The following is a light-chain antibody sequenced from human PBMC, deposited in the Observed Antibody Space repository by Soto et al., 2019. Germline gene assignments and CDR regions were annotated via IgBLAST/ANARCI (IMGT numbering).Light chain of an antibody. Sequence: QSALTQPASVSGSPGQSLTLSCTRTSRDVGGYNYGSWYQQHPGKAPELMIYEVSNRPAGVSKRFSGSKSDNTASLTISGLQAEDEADYYCSSYTSSSTLVFGTGTK. J-gene: IGLJ1*01. V-gene: IGLV2-14*01. CDR3: SSYTSSSTLV. CDR1: SRDVGGYNY. CDR2: EVS.